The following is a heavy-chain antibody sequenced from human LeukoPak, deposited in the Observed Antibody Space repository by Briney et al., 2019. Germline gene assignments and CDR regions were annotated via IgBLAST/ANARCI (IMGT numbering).Heavy chain of an antibody. V-gene: IGHV3-33*01. J-gene: IGHJ4*02. CDR2: VWYDGSNE. CDR3: AREDDWNYEDY. D-gene: IGHD1-7*01. CDR1: GFTFTDYV. Sequence: PGGSLRLSCAASGFTFTDYVLHWVRQAPGKGLQWVAVVWYDGSNEYYEDSVKGRFTVSRDTSKNTLDLQMNSLRAEDTAIYYCAREDDWNYEDYWGQGTLVTVSS.